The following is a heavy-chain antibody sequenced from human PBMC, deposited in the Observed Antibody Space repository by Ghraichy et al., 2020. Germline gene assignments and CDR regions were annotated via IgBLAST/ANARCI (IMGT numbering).Heavy chain of an antibody. J-gene: IGHJ5*02. Sequence: SETLSLTCAVYGGSFSGYYWSWIRQPPGKGLEWIGEINHSGSTNYNPSLKSRVTISVDTSMNQFSLKLSSVTAADTAVYYCARGPAAAVPGWFDPWGQGTLVTVSS. D-gene: IGHD6-13*01. CDR3: ARGPAAAVPGWFDP. CDR2: INHSGST. CDR1: GGSFSGYY. V-gene: IGHV4-34*01.